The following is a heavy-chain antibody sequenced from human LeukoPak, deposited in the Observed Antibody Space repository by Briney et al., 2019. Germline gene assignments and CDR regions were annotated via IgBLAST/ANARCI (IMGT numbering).Heavy chain of an antibody. Sequence: GGSLRLSCAASGFTFSDYYMSWIRQAPGKGLEWVSYISNSSSYTNYADSVKGRFTISRDNAKNSLYLQMNSLRAEDTAVYYCARDPYYDSSGPFDYWGQGTLVTVSS. V-gene: IGHV3-11*05. CDR2: ISNSSSYT. D-gene: IGHD3-22*01. J-gene: IGHJ4*02. CDR1: GFTFSDYY. CDR3: ARDPYYDSSGPFDY.